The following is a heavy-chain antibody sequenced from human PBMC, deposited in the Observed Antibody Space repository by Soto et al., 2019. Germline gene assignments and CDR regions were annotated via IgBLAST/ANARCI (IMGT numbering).Heavy chain of an antibody. CDR1: GGSFSGYY. CDR2: INHSGST. Sequence: PSETLSLTCAVYGGSFSGYYWSWIRQPPGKGLEWIGEINHSGSTNYNPSLKSRVTISVDTSKNQFSLKLSSVTAADTAVYYCARITWGRDHYYGMDVWGQGTTVTVSS. V-gene: IGHV4-34*01. D-gene: IGHD1-26*01. CDR3: ARITWGRDHYYGMDV. J-gene: IGHJ6*02.